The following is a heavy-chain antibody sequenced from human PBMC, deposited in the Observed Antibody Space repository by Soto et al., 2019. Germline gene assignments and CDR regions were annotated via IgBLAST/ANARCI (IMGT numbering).Heavy chain of an antibody. D-gene: IGHD6-13*01. V-gene: IGHV4-34*01. J-gene: IGHJ6*02. CDR2: INHSGST. Sequence: PSETLSLTCAVYGGSFSGYYWSWIRQPPGKGLEWIGEINHSGSTNYNPSLKSRVTISVDTSKNQFSLKLSSVTAADTAVYYCARSKVLAAAGILGYYYYYGMDVWGQGTTVTVSS. CDR1: GGSFSGYY. CDR3: ARSKVLAAAGILGYYYYYGMDV.